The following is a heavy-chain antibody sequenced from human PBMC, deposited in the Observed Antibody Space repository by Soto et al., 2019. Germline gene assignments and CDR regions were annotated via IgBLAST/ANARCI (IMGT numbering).Heavy chain of an antibody. J-gene: IGHJ4*02. Sequence: EVQLLESGGGLVQPGGSLRLSCAASGFTFSSYAMSWVRQAPGKGLEWVSAISGGGGSTYYADSVKGRFTISRDNSKNTLYLQMNSLRAEDTAVYYCAKRIDYYDSSGYHSHFDYWGQGTLVTVSS. D-gene: IGHD3-22*01. CDR1: GFTFSSYA. CDR2: ISGGGGST. V-gene: IGHV3-23*01. CDR3: AKRIDYYDSSGYHSHFDY.